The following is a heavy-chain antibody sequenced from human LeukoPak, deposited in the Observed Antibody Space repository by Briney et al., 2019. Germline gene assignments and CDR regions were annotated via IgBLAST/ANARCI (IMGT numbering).Heavy chain of an antibody. V-gene: IGHV4-59*01. Sequence: SETLSLTCTVSGGSISSYYWSWIRQPPGKGLEWIGYIYYSGSTNYNPSLKSRVTISVDTSKNQFSLKLSSVTAADTAVYYCARDKSGSGSYVDYWGQGTLVIVSS. CDR1: GGSISSYY. CDR2: IYYSGST. D-gene: IGHD3-10*01. J-gene: IGHJ4*02. CDR3: ARDKSGSGSYVDY.